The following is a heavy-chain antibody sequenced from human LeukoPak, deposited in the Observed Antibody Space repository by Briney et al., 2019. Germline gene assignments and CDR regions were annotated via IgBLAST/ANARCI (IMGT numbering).Heavy chain of an antibody. CDR1: GGSITTHY. CDR3: ARGGWGDDSWSGPSINWVDP. D-gene: IGHD3-3*01. J-gene: IGHJ5*02. Sequence: SETLSLTCSVSGGSITTHYWSWIRQPPGQGPEWIGYIFQSGRTNYSPSLKSRVTISGDTSKNQFSLRLSSVTAADTAVYYCARGGWGDDSWSGPSINWVDPWGQGILVTVSS. CDR2: IFQSGRT. V-gene: IGHV4-59*11.